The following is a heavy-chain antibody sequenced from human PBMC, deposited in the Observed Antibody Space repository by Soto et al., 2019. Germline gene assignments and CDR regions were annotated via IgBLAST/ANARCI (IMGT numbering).Heavy chain of an antibody. V-gene: IGHV3-30*18. J-gene: IGHJ4*02. CDR1: GFACSKYV. CDR3: TKEGDRVGYVSFVY. CDR2: NSRDGGTV. Sequence: QVKLVASGGGVVQPGRSLRLSCAASGFACSKYVMHWVRQAPGKGLEWVAVNSRDGGTVYYTDSVKGRFTISRDKANNMLYLPMNILRDEDTAVYYCTKEGDRVGYVSFVYWGQGTLVTFSA. D-gene: IGHD3-16*01.